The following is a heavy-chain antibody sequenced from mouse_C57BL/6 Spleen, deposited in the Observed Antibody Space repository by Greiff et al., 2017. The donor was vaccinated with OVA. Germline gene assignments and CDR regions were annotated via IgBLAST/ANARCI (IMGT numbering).Heavy chain of an antibody. CDR3: ARGSTTVTGYVDV. CDR1: GYTFTDYY. Sequence: VQLQQSGPELVKPGASVKISCKASGYTFTDYYMNWVKQSHGKSLEWIGDINPNNGGTSYNQKFKGKATLTVDKSSSTAYMELRSLTSEDSAVYYCARGSTTVTGYVDVWGTGTTVTVSS. V-gene: IGHV1-26*01. J-gene: IGHJ1*03. CDR2: INPNNGGT. D-gene: IGHD1-2*01.